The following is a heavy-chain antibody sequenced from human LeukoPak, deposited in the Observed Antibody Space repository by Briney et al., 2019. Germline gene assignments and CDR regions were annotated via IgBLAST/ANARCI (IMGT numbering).Heavy chain of an antibody. V-gene: IGHV1-46*01. CDR1: GYTFTSYY. Sequence: GASVKVSCKASGYTFTSYYMHWVRQAPGQGLEWMGIINPSGGSTSYAQKFQGRVTMTRDTSTSTVYMELNSLRSEDTAVYYCARGRIAAAGTVPYYFDYWGQGTLVTVSS. D-gene: IGHD6-13*01. J-gene: IGHJ4*02. CDR2: INPSGGST. CDR3: ARGRIAAAGTVPYYFDY.